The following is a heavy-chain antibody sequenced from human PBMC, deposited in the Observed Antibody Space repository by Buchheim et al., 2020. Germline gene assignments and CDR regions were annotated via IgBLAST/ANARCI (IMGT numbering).Heavy chain of an antibody. CDR2: INHSGST. CDR3: ARVGQYGDYPFRVSYYYYGMDV. CDR1: GGSFSGYY. J-gene: IGHJ6*02. D-gene: IGHD4-17*01. Sequence: QVQLQQWGAGLLKPSETLSLTCAVYGGSFSGYYWSWIRQPPGKGLEWIGEINHSGSTNYNPSLKSRVTISVDTSKNQFSLKLSSVTAADTAVYYCARVGQYGDYPFRVSYYYYGMDVWGQGTT. V-gene: IGHV4-34*01.